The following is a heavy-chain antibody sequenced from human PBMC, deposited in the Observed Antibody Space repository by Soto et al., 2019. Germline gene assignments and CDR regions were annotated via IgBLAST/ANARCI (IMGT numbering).Heavy chain of an antibody. J-gene: IGHJ4*02. CDR2: IYYSGST. CDR1: GGSISSGDYY. CDR3: ARDKGGWDSSSWYFDY. D-gene: IGHD6-13*01. Sequence: SETLSLTCTGSGGSISSGDYYWSWIRQPPGKGLEWIGYIYYSGSTYYNPSLKSRVTISVDTSKNQFSLKLSSVTAADTAVYYCARDKGGWDSSSWYFDYWGQGTLVTVSS. V-gene: IGHV4-30-4*01.